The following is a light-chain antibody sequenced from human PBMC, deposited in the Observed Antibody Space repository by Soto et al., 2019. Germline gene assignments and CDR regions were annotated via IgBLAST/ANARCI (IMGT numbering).Light chain of an antibody. J-gene: IGKJ4*01. Sequence: DIVMTQSPDSLAVSVVESATSNCKSNQIVFSNSKNRNHLSWYQQKPGQPPKLLIYWATTRESGVPDRFSGSGSGTDFTLTVSGLQTEDVAIYYCHQYFRSPLTFGGGTKVDI. CDR2: WAT. V-gene: IGKV4-1*01. CDR3: HQYFRSPLT. CDR1: QIVFSNSKNRNH.